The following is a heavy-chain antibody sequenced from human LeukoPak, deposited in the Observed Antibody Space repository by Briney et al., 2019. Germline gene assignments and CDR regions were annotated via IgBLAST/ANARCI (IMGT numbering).Heavy chain of an antibody. CDR1: GFTFSSYW. D-gene: IGHD1-1*01. CDR3: AKVWRGNYYDY. V-gene: IGHV3-23*01. Sequence: GGSLRLSCAASGFTFSSYWMSWVRQAPGKGLEWVSSISETGDSKYYADSVQGRFTISRDNSKNTLYLQMNGLRSEDTALYYCAKVWRGNYYDYWGQGTLVTVSS. J-gene: IGHJ4*02. CDR2: ISETGDSK.